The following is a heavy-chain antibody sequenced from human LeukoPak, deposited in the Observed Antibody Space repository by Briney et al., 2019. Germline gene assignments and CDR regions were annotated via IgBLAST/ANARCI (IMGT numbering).Heavy chain of an antibody. Sequence: SVKVSCKASGGTFSSYAISWVRQAPGQGLEWMGGIIPIFGTANYAQKFQGRVTITADESTSTAYMELSSLRSEDTAVYYCARAGSYYADFDYWGQGALVTVSS. V-gene: IGHV1-69*01. J-gene: IGHJ4*02. CDR2: IIPIFGTA. CDR3: ARAGSYYADFDY. D-gene: IGHD1-26*01. CDR1: GGTFSSYA.